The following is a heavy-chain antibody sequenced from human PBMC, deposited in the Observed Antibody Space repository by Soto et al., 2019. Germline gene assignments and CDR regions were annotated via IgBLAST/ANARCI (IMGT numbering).Heavy chain of an antibody. Sequence: QLQLQESGPGLVKPSETLSLTCIVSGGSITRNNHYWGWIRQSPGKGLEGIGSILYSGSTNYNPSFKSRVNLSEETSKNQFSLKMSSVTAEDTALYYCARLGSSGWYQGSYFDYWGQGTLGTVSS. CDR3: ARLGSSGWYQGSYFDY. D-gene: IGHD6-19*01. CDR2: ILYSGST. J-gene: IGHJ4*02. CDR1: GGSITRNNHY. V-gene: IGHV4-39*01.